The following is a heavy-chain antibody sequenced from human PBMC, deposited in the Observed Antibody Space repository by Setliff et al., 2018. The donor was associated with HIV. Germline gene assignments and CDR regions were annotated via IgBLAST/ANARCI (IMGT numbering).Heavy chain of an antibody. CDR1: GGSITSNNYY. CDR2: IYYNGNT. D-gene: IGHD2-21*02. V-gene: IGHV4-39*01. J-gene: IGHJ4*02. CDR3: AMTTEDLAGAAIPY. Sequence: TLSLTCTVSGGSITSNNYYWGWIRQPPGKGLEWIGNIYYNGNTYYNPSLRSRVTVSVDTSKNQFYLKLNSVTAADAAVYYCAMTTEDLAGAAIPYWGQGTLVTVSS.